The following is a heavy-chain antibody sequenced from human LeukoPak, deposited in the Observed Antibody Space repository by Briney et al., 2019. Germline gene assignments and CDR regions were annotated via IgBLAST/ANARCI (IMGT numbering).Heavy chain of an antibody. V-gene: IGHV1-2*02. CDR2: ISPNSGGT. Sequence: ASVKVSCKASGYTFTGYYMHWVRQAPGQGLEWMGWISPNSGGTNYAQKFQGRVTMTRDTSISTAYMELSRLRSDDTAVYYCARQITGTLSNWFDPWGQGTPVTVSS. CDR3: ARQITGTLSNWFDP. CDR1: GYTFTGYY. D-gene: IGHD1-20*01. J-gene: IGHJ5*02.